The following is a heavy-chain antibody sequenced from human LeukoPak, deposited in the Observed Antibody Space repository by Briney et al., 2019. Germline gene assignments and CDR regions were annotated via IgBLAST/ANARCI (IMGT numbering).Heavy chain of an antibody. CDR1: GGSISSNSYY. CDR2: IYYSGST. CDR3: ARSIHSGYDFYYYYYYMDV. D-gene: IGHD5-12*01. J-gene: IGHJ6*03. Sequence: SETLSLTCAVSGGSISSNSYYWGWIRQPPGKGLEWIGSIYYSGSTYYNPSLKSRVTISVDTSKNQFSLKLSSVTAADTAVYYCARSIHSGYDFYYYYYYMDVWGKGTTVTISS. V-gene: IGHV4-39*01.